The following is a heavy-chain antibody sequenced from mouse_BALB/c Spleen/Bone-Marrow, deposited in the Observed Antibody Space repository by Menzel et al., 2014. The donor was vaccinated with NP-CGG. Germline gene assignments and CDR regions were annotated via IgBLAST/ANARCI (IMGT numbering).Heavy chain of an antibody. CDR1: GFTFSNYW. Sequence: EVQVVESGGGLVQPGGSMKLSCVASGFTFSNYWMNWVRQSPEKGLEWVAEIRLKSNNYATHYAESVKGRFTISRGDPKSSVYLQMNNLRAEDTGIYYCTSMRRRGFAYWGQGTLVTVSA. V-gene: IGHV6-6*02. J-gene: IGHJ3*01. CDR3: TSMRRRGFAY. CDR2: IRLKSNNYAT. D-gene: IGHD2-3*01.